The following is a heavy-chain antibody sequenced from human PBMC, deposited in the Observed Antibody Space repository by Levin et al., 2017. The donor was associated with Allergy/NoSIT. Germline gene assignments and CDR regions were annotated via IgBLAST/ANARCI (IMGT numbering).Heavy chain of an antibody. D-gene: IGHD6-6*01. Sequence: SLRLSCAASGFTFSGYTLNWVRQAPGKGLEWFSSLLLLSPSLSSSSSLKGRFTISRDDAKNSLSLQMNSLRVEDTAVYYCASDGSYDTLDIWGQGTMVTVSS. CDR2: LLLLSPSL. CDR1: GFTFSGYT. V-gene: IGHV3-21*01. J-gene: IGHJ3*02. CDR3: ASDGSYDTLDI.